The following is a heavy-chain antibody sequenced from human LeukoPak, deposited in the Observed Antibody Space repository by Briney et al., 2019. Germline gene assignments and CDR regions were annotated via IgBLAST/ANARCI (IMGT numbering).Heavy chain of an antibody. CDR2: IYSGGST. CDR3: ASLNDSSGYYYYYYYGMDV. J-gene: IGHJ6*02. Sequence: PGGSLRLSCAAPGFTVSSNYMSWVRQAPGKGLEWVSVIYSGGSTYYADSVKGRFTISRDNSKNTLYLQMNSLRAEDTAVYYCASLNDSSGYYYYYYYGMDVWGQGTTVTVSS. CDR1: GFTVSSNY. D-gene: IGHD3-22*01. V-gene: IGHV3-66*01.